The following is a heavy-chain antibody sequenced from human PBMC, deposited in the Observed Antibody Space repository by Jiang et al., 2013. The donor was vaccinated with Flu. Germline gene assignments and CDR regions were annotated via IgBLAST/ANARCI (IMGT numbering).Heavy chain of an antibody. J-gene: IGHJ6*02. CDR1: GFTFSSYG. D-gene: IGHD3-22*01. CDR3: AEDETMIVVTPHYYYGMDV. V-gene: IGHV3-30*18. CDR2: ISYDGSNK. Sequence: VQLVESGGGVVQPGRSLRLSCAASGFTFSSYGMHWVRQAPGKGLEWVAVISYDGSNKYYADSVKGRFTISRDNSKNTLYLQMNSLRAEDTAVYYCAEDETMIVVTPHYYYGMDVWGQGTTVTVSS.